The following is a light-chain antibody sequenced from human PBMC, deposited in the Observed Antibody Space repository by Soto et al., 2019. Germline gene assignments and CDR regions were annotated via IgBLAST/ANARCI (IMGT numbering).Light chain of an antibody. Sequence: IQLTQSPSSLSASVGDRVTVSCRSSQNIENYLSWYVQRPGKAPELLVYSTSKLKSGVPSRFRGSGSGTDFSLTISSLQSEDFGTYYCQQSSNIPWTFGQGPKVEIK. CDR1: QNIENY. CDR2: STS. CDR3: QQSSNIPWT. V-gene: IGKV1-39*01. J-gene: IGKJ1*01.